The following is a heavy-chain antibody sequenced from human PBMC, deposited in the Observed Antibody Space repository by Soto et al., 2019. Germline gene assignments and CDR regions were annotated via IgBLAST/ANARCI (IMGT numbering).Heavy chain of an antibody. Sequence: EVQLLESGGGLVQPGGSLRLSCAASGFTFSSYAMSWVRQAPGKGLEWVSAISGSGGSTYYADSVKGRFTISRDNSKNTLSRQMSSLRAEDTAVYYCAKCPRDSSSWQTLEYWYCARWGRGTLGTVTS. CDR1: GFTFSSYA. CDR2: ISGSGGST. D-gene: IGHD6-13*01. J-gene: IGHJ2*01. CDR3: AKCPRDSSSWQTLEYWYCAR. V-gene: IGHV3-23*01.